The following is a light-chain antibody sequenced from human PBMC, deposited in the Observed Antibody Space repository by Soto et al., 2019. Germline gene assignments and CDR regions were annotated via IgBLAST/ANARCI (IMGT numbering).Light chain of an antibody. CDR1: SSDVGAYNY. CDR3: CSYAGSYSGV. J-gene: IGLJ3*02. V-gene: IGLV2-11*01. Sequence: QPVLTQPRSVSGSPGQSVTISCTGTSSDVGAYNYVSWYQHHPGKAPKVMIYDVSERPSGVPDRFSGSKSDNKASLTISGLQAEDEADYYCCSYAGSYSGVYGGWTKLTAL. CDR2: DVS.